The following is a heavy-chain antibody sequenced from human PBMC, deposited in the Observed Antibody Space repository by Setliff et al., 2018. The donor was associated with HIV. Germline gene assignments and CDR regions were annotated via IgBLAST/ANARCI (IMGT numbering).Heavy chain of an antibody. CDR3: AIRSRLGGSSNYLDF. Sequence: KPSETLSLTCAVYGGSFSGYYWSWIRQPPGKGLEWIGEIYHSGSTNYNPSLKSRVTISVDKSKNQFSLKLSSVTAADTAVYYCAIRSRLGGSSNYLDFWGQGTLVTVS. V-gene: IGHV4-34*01. CDR1: GGSFSGYY. D-gene: IGHD1-26*01. J-gene: IGHJ4*02. CDR2: IYHSGST.